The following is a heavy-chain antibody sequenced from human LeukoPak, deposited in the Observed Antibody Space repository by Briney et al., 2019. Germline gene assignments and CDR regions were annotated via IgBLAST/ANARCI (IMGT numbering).Heavy chain of an antibody. V-gene: IGHV3-7*03. Sequence: GGSLRLSCAASGFTFRNYWMGWVRQAPGKGLEWVANTKPDGSAEYYADSVRGRFTTSRDNANNFLYLQMNSLRAEDTALYYCAKGRSGSSFDYWGQGTLVTVSS. CDR3: AKGRSGSSFDY. CDR2: TKPDGSAE. J-gene: IGHJ4*02. CDR1: GFTFRNYW.